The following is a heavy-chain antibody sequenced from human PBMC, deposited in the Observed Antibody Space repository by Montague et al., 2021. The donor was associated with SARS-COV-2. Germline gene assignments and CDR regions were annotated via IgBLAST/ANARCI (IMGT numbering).Heavy chain of an antibody. CDR1: GFTFTDYF. CDR2: ISASGTDI. D-gene: IGHD6-13*01. J-gene: IGHJ6*02. V-gene: IGHV3-11*01. Sequence: SLRLSCAASGFTFTDYFMFWSRQAPGKGLEWISYISASGTDIYYADSVKGRFTISRDNAKNSLYLQMNSLRAEDTAVYYCARDIRTSSREGVDVWGQGTTVTVSS. CDR3: ARDIRTSSREGVDV.